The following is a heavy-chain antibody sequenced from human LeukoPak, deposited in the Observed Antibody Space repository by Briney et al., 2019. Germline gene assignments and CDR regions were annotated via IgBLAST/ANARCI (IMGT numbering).Heavy chain of an antibody. Sequence: GASVKVSCKASGYTFTSYAMNWVRQAPGQGLEWMGWINTNTGNPTYAQGFTGRFVFSLDTSVSTAYLQISSLKAEDTAVYYCARKPYYYEMYWFDPWGQGTLVTVSS. D-gene: IGHD3-22*01. V-gene: IGHV7-4-1*02. J-gene: IGHJ5*02. CDR1: GYTFTSYA. CDR3: ARKPYYYEMYWFDP. CDR2: INTNTGNP.